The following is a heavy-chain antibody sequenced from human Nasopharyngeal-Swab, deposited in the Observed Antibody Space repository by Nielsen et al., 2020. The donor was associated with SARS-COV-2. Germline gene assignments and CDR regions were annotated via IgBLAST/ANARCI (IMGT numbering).Heavy chain of an antibody. J-gene: IGHJ6*02. CDR1: GFTFSSYS. D-gene: IGHD3-10*01. CDR2: ISSSSSTI. V-gene: IGHV3-48*04. Sequence: GGSLRLSCAASGFTFSSYSMNWVRQAPGKGLEWVSYISSSSSTIYYADSVKGRFTISRDNAKNSLYLQMNSLRAEGTAVYYCARGMWFRELSTTFYYYGMDVWGQGTTVTVSS. CDR3: ARGMWFRELSTTFYYYGMDV.